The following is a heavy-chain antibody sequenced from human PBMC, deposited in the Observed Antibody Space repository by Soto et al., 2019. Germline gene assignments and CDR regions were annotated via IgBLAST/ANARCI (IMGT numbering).Heavy chain of an antibody. CDR1: GGSISSYY. V-gene: IGHV4-59*12. J-gene: IGHJ5*02. CDR2: IYYSGST. CDR3: ARESHSSSWTQNWFDP. Sequence: TLSLTCTVSGGSISSYYWSWIRQPPGKGLEWIGYIYYSGSTNYNPSLKSRVTISVDTSKNQFSLKLSSVTAADTAVYYCARESHSSSWTQNWFDPWGHGTLVTVSS. D-gene: IGHD6-13*01.